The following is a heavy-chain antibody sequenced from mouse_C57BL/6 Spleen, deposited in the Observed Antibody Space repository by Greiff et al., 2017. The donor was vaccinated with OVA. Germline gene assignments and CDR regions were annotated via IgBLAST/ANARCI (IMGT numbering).Heavy chain of an antibody. CDR3: AREGGTTAFDY. V-gene: IGHV1-80*01. J-gene: IGHJ2*01. D-gene: IGHD1-2*01. CDR1: GYAFSSYW. CDR2: IYPGDGDT. Sequence: QVQLQQSGAELVKPGASVKISCKASGYAFSSYWMNWVKQRPGKGLEWIGQIYPGDGDTNYNGKFKGKATRTADKSSSTAYMQLSSLTSEDSAVYFCAREGGTTAFDYWGQGTTLTVSS.